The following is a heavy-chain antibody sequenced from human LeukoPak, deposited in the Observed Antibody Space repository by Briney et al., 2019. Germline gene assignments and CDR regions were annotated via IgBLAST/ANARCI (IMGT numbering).Heavy chain of an antibody. D-gene: IGHD6-13*01. Sequence: ASVKVSCKASGYTFTSYGISWVRQAPGQGLEWMGWISAYNGNTNYAQKLQGRVIMTTDTSTSTAYMELRSLRSDDTAVYYCARDVPYSSSWYLNAFDIWGQGTMVTVSS. J-gene: IGHJ3*02. CDR3: ARDVPYSSSWYLNAFDI. V-gene: IGHV1-18*01. CDR1: GYTFTSYG. CDR2: ISAYNGNT.